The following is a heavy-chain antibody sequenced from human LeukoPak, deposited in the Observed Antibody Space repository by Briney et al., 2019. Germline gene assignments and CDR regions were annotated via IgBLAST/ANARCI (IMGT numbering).Heavy chain of an antibody. Sequence: PGGSLRLSCAASGFTFSSYAMSWVRQAPGKGLEWVSAISGSGGSTYYADSVKGRFTISRDNSKNTLYLQMNSLRAEDTAVYYYAKAHPKLPPDYDSSGYSGVVWFDPWGQGTLVTVSS. CDR1: GFTFSSYA. V-gene: IGHV3-23*01. J-gene: IGHJ5*02. CDR3: AKAHPKLPPDYDSSGYSGVVWFDP. D-gene: IGHD3-22*01. CDR2: ISGSGGST.